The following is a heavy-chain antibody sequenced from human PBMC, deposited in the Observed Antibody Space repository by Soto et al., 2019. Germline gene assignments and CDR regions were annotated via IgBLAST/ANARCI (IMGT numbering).Heavy chain of an antibody. CDR1: GFTFSSYW. Sequence: GGSLRLSCAASGFTFSSYWMHWVRQAPGKGLVWVSRINSDGSSTSYADSVKGRFTISRDNAKNTLYLQMNSLRAEDTAVYYCARDLDDILTGYDIFYYYGMDVWGQGTTVTVSS. J-gene: IGHJ6*02. V-gene: IGHV3-74*01. CDR3: ARDLDDILTGYDIFYYYGMDV. CDR2: INSDGSST. D-gene: IGHD3-9*01.